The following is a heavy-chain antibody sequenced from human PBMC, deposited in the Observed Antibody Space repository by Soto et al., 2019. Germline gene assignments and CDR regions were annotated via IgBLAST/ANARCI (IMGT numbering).Heavy chain of an antibody. V-gene: IGHV1-8*01. CDR3: ARLNAGYYDFWSGYYGWFDP. Sequence: QVQLVQSGAEVKKPGASVKVSCKASGYTFTSYDINWVRQATGQGLEWMGWMNPNSGNTGYAQKFQGRVTMTRNTSISTAYMELSSLRSEHTAVYYCARLNAGYYDFWSGYYGWFDPWGQGTLVTVSS. CDR2: MNPNSGNT. J-gene: IGHJ5*02. D-gene: IGHD3-3*01. CDR1: GYTFTSYD.